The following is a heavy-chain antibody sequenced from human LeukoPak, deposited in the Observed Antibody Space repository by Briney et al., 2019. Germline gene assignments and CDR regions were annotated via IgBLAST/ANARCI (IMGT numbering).Heavy chain of an antibody. CDR3: ARGHYYGSGSSGY. CDR1: GGSISSDGYS. D-gene: IGHD3-10*01. Sequence: SETLSLTCTVSGGSISSDGYSWAWIRQHPGKGLEWLGYVYYSGSTYYNPSLKSRLTISIDTSENQFSLKLSSVTAADTAVYYCARGHYYGSGSSGYWGQGTLVTVSS. J-gene: IGHJ4*02. V-gene: IGHV4-31*03. CDR2: VYYSGST.